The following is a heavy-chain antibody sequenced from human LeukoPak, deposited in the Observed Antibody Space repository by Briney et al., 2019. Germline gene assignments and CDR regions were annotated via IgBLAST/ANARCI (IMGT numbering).Heavy chain of an antibody. CDR3: AIYRYDKSGYHDY. D-gene: IGHD3-22*01. CDR1: GFTFSSYE. Sequence: WGSLTCTCAASGFTFSSYEMNWVRQAPGKGLEWVSYISSSGSTIHYADSVKGRFTISRDNAKNSLYLQMNSLRAEDTAVYYCAIYRYDKSGYHDYWGQGTLVTVSS. CDR2: ISSSGSTI. J-gene: IGHJ4*02. V-gene: IGHV3-48*03.